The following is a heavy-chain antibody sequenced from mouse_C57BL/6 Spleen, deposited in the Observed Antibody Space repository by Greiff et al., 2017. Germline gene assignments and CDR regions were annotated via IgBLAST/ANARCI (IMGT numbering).Heavy chain of an antibody. CDR2: ISDGGSYT. CDR3: ARDRVYDNYAMDY. J-gene: IGHJ4*01. Sequence: DVKLVESGGGLVKPGGSLKLSCAASGFTFSSYAMSWVRQTPEKRLEWVATISDGGSYTYYPDNVKGRFTISRDNAKNNLYLQMSHLKSEDTAMYYCARDRVYDNYAMDYWGQGTSVTVSS. V-gene: IGHV5-4*01. CDR1: GFTFSSYA. D-gene: IGHD2-12*01.